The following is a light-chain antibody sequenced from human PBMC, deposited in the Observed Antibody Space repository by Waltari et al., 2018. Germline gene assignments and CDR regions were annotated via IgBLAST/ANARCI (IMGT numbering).Light chain of an antibody. CDR3: KLYGNPPRYT. V-gene: IGKV3-20*01. J-gene: IGKJ2*01. CDR1: QSVSGRF. Sequence: EIVLTQSPGTLSLSPGENATLSCRASQSVSGRFLAWFPQKPGQAPRLVIHGASTRATGIPDRFSGSGSGTDFTLTISRLEPEDFAVYYCKLYGNPPRYTFGQGTKLEIK. CDR2: GAS.